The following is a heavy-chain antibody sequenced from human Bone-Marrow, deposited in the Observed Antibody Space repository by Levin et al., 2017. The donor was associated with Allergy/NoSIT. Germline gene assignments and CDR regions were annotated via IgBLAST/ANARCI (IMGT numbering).Heavy chain of an antibody. D-gene: IGHD4-23*01. Sequence: GESLKISCAASGFTFTTYTMHWVRQAPGKGLDWVALIAHDGSKEYYANSVKGRFTISRDDSKNTLYLEMNSLRAEDTAAYYCARATVTEGGWFDPWGQGTLVTVSS. CDR3: ARATVTEGGWFDP. CDR2: IAHDGSKE. V-gene: IGHV3-30*04. J-gene: IGHJ5*02. CDR1: GFTFTTYT.